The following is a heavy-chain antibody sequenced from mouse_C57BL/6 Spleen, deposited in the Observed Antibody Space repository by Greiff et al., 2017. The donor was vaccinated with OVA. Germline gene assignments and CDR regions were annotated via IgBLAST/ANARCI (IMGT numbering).Heavy chain of an antibody. D-gene: IGHD2-5*01. CDR2: INPNNGGT. CDR3: ASGSNYDYYAMDY. Sequence: EVQLQQSGPELVKPGASVKISCKASGYTFTDYYMNWVKQSHGKSLEWIGDINPNNGGTSYNQKFKGKATLTVDKSSSTAYMELRSLTSEDSAVYYCASGSNYDYYAMDYWGQGTSVTVSS. V-gene: IGHV1-26*01. CDR1: GYTFTDYY. J-gene: IGHJ4*01.